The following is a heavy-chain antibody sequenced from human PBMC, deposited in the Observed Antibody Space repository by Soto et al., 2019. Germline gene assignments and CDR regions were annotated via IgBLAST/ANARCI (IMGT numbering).Heavy chain of an antibody. J-gene: IGHJ4*02. V-gene: IGHV5-51*01. Sequence: GESLKISCKGSGYSLTSYWIGWMRQTPGKGLEWMGMIYLGDSNTRYSPSFEGQVTISADKSITTAYLQWSSLKASDTAMYYCARQSYCSTTSCYTVDSWGQGTLVTVSS. CDR1: GYSLTSYW. CDR2: IYLGDSNT. CDR3: ARQSYCSTTSCYTVDS. D-gene: IGHD2-2*02.